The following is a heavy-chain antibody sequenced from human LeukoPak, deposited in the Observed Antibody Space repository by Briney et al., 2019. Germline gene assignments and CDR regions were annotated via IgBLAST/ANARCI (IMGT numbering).Heavy chain of an antibody. V-gene: IGHV4-61*02. Sequence: SQTLSLTCTVSGGSISSGSYYWSWIRQPAGKGLEWIGRIYTSGSTNYNPSLKSRVTISVDTSKNQFSLKLSSVTAADTAVYYCARSKWWGEYKYYFDYWGQGTLVTVSS. J-gene: IGHJ4*02. CDR3: ARSKWWGEYKYYFDY. D-gene: IGHD3-10*01. CDR1: GGSISSGSYY. CDR2: IYTSGST.